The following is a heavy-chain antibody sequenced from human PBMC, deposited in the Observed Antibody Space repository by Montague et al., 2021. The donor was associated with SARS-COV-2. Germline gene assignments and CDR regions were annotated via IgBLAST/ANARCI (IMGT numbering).Heavy chain of an antibody. Sequence: SETLSLTCNVSGGSMNLYYWTWVRQPAGKGLEWIGRFYPSGSTNFNPYLQSRVSMSVDMSKNQFSLILTSVTAADTAIYYCARGLIPGDHGLDVWGQGTTVSVSS. V-gene: IGHV4-4*07. D-gene: IGHD3-10*01. J-gene: IGHJ6*02. CDR2: FYPSGST. CDR3: ARGLIPGDHGLDV. CDR1: GGSMNLYY.